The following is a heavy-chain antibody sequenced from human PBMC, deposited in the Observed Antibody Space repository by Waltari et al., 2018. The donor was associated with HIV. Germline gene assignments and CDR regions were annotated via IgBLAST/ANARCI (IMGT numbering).Heavy chain of an antibody. CDR1: GFSLSTSGMC. J-gene: IGHJ4*02. V-gene: IGHV2-70*15. Sequence: QVTLRESGPALVKPKETLTLTCTLSGFSLSTSGMCVSWIRQPPGKALEWLARIDWDDDKNYNTSLKTRLTISKDTSKNHVVLTMNNMDPGDTATYYCARMLRNYDSSGYYLHLDYWGQGTQVIVSS. CDR2: IDWDDDK. CDR3: ARMLRNYDSSGYYLHLDY. D-gene: IGHD3-22*01.